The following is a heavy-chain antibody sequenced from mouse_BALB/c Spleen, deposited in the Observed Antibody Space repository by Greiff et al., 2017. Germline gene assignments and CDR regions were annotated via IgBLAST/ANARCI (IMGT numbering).Heavy chain of an antibody. Sequence: DVKLQESGPGLVKPSQSLSLTCSVTGYSITSGYYWNWIRQFPGNKLEWMGYISYDGSNNYNPSLKNRISITRDTSKNQFFLKLNSVTTEDTATSYCASGGAYYRYPYYYAMDYWGQGTSVTVSS. D-gene: IGHD2-14*01. CDR3: ASGGAYYRYPYYYAMDY. J-gene: IGHJ4*01. CDR2: ISYDGSN. V-gene: IGHV3-6*02. CDR1: GYSITSGYY.